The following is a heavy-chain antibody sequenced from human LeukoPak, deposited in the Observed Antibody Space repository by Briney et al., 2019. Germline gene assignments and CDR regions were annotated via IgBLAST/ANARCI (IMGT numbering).Heavy chain of an antibody. V-gene: IGHV1-69*05. CDR1: GGTFSSYA. CDR3: ARDPPVQMATIGDY. CDR2: IIPIFGTA. Sequence: SVKVSCKASGGTFSSYAISWVRQAPGQGLEWMGGIIPIFGTANYAQKFQGRVTITTDESTSTAYMELSSLRSEDTAVYYCARDPPVQMATIGDYWGQGTLVTVSS. D-gene: IGHD5-24*01. J-gene: IGHJ4*02.